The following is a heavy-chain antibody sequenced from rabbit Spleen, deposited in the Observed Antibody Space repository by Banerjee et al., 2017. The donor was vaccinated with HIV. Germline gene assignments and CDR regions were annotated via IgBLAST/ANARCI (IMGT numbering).Heavy chain of an antibody. J-gene: IGHJ3*01. CDR1: GFTISSYY. V-gene: IGHV1S7*01. CDR3: ARGASNYDYAINL. Sequence: HLKETGGGLVHPGGSLKLSCTVSGFTISSYYMNWVRQAPGKGLEWIGCIVSAFGITYYASWVNGRFSFSGENAQNTVLLQMTSLTAANTATYLCARGASNYDYAINLWGQGTLVTVS. CDR2: IVSAFGIT. D-gene: IGHD6-1*01.